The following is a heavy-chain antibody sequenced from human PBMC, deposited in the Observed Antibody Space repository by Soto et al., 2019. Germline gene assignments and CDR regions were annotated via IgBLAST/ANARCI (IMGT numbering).Heavy chain of an antibody. V-gene: IGHV4-34*01. CDR3: ARGSPQSRRLRLGELSPYYFDY. D-gene: IGHD3-16*02. J-gene: IGHJ4*02. Sequence: SETLSLTCAVYGGSFSGYYWSWIRQPPGKGLEWIGEINRSGSTNYNPSLKSRVTISVDTSKNQFSLKLSSVTAADTAVYYCARGSPQSRRLRLGELSPYYFDYWGQGTLVTVSS. CDR2: INRSGST. CDR1: GGSFSGYY.